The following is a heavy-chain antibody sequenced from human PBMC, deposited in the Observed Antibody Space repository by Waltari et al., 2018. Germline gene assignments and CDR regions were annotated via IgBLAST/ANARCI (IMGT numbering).Heavy chain of an antibody. J-gene: IGHJ4*02. CDR1: GGSISSHY. D-gene: IGHD3-22*01. CDR3: ARVVTSPLGYYDSSGYYYFDY. CDR2: IYYRGST. Sequence: QVQLQESGPGLVKPSETLSLTCTVSGGSISSHYWSWIRQPPGKGRGWIGYIYYRGSTNYNPSLKSRVTISVDTSKNQFSLKLSSVTAADTAVYYCARVVTSPLGYYDSSGYYYFDYWGQGTLVTVSS. V-gene: IGHV4-59*11.